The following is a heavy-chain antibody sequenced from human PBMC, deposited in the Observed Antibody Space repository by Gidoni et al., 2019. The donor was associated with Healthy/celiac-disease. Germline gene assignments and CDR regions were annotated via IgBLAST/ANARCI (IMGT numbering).Heavy chain of an antibody. J-gene: IGHJ5*02. CDR3: ARARITIFGVVIIPDWFDP. CDR2: INPSSGST. V-gene: IGHV1-46*01. Sequence: QVQLAQSGAEVKKPGASVKVSCKASGYTCTSYYMHWVRQAPGQGLEWMGIINPSSGSTSYAQKFQGRATMTRDTSTSTVYMELSSLRSEDPAVYYCARARITIFGVVIIPDWFDPWGQGTLVTVSS. D-gene: IGHD3-3*01. CDR1: GYTCTSYY.